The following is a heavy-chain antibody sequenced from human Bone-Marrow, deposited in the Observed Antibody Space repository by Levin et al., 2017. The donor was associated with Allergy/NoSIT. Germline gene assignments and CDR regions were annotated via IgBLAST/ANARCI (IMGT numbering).Heavy chain of an antibody. Sequence: PGGSLRLSCEGFEFTFKNYAMNWIRQAPGKGLEWVAGIGSIQSYTYYADSVKGRFIISRDNSANTLFLEMNRLTAEDTAVYYCAKDFSGDEWPYGLDVWGQGTTVTVSS. J-gene: IGHJ6*02. CDR2: IGSIQSYT. CDR1: EFTFKNYA. V-gene: IGHV3-23*01. D-gene: IGHD1-26*01. CDR3: AKDFSGDEWPYGLDV.